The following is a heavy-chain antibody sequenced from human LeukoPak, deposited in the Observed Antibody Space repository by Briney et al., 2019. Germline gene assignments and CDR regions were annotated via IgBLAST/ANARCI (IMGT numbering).Heavy chain of an antibody. V-gene: IGHV4-59*08. CDR1: GGSISSYY. CDR3: ARCSSTSCYMSDY. D-gene: IGHD2-2*02. J-gene: IGHJ4*02. CDR2: IYYSGST. Sequence: KSSETLSLTCTVSGGSISSYYWSWIRQPPGKGLEWIGYIYYSGSTNYNPSLKSRVTISVDTSKNQFSLKVSSVTAADTAVYYCARCSSTSCYMSDYWGQGTLVTVSS.